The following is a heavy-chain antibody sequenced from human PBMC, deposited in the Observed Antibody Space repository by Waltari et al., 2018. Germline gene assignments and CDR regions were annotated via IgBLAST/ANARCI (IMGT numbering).Heavy chain of an antibody. V-gene: IGHV4-39*07. Sequence: QLQLQESGPGLVKPSETLSLTCTVSGGSISSSSYSWGWTRQPPGKGLEWIGSIYYSGSTYYNPSLKSRVTISVDTSKNQFSLKLSSVTAADTAVYYCARDRIEWLQLGYYYYGMDVWGQGTTVTVSS. J-gene: IGHJ6*02. D-gene: IGHD5-12*01. CDR1: GGSISSSSYS. CDR2: IYYSGST. CDR3: ARDRIEWLQLGYYYYGMDV.